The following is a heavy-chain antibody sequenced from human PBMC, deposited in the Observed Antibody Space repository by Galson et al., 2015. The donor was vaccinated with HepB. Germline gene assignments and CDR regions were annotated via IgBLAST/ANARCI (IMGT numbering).Heavy chain of an antibody. CDR2: INPNSGGT. J-gene: IGHJ5*02. CDR1: GYTFTGYY. V-gene: IGHV1-2*04. Sequence: SVKVSCKASGYTFTGYYMHWVRQAPGQGLEWMGWINPNSGGTNYAQKFQGWVTMTRDTSISTAYMELSRLRSDDTAVYYCAREDHSSYSSGWYGWFDPWGQGTLVTVSS. D-gene: IGHD6-19*01. CDR3: AREDHSSYSSGWYGWFDP.